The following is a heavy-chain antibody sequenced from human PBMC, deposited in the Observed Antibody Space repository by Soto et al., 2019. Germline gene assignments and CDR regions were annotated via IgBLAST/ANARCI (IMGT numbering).Heavy chain of an antibody. D-gene: IGHD5-18*01. CDR1: GGSFSGYY. V-gene: IGHV4-34*01. J-gene: IGHJ6*02. CDR3: ARYFRGHSYGYYYYYRMDV. Sequence: SETLSLTCAVYGGSFSGYYWSWIRQPPGKGLEWIGEINHSGSTNYNPSLKSRVTISVDTSKNQFSLKLSSVTAADTAVYYCARYFRGHSYGYYYYYRMDVWGQGTKVTVYS. CDR2: INHSGST.